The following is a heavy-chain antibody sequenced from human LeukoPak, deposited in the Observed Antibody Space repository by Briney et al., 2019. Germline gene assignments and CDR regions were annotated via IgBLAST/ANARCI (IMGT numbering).Heavy chain of an antibody. CDR1: GFTFSNYW. CDR3: ARSAGMVDY. J-gene: IGHJ4*02. CDR2: INTDGSRT. V-gene: IGHV3-74*01. Sequence: PGGSLRLSCAASGFTFSNYWMHWVRQAPGKGLVWVSRINTDGSRTTYADSVRGRFTISRDNAKNTLYLQMNTLRAEDTAVYYCARSAGMVDYWGQGTVVTASS.